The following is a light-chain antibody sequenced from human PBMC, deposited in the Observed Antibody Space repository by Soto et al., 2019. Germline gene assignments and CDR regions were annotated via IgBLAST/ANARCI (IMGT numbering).Light chain of an antibody. CDR3: SSYTSNSPYV. CDR2: DVS. Sequence: QSVLTQPASVSGSPGQSITISCTGTSSDVGGYNYVSWYQQHPGKAPKLMIYDVSNRPSGVSNRFSGSKSGNTASLTISGLQAEDEADYYCSSYTSNSPYVFGTGTKATVL. V-gene: IGLV2-14*01. J-gene: IGLJ1*01. CDR1: SSDVGGYNY.